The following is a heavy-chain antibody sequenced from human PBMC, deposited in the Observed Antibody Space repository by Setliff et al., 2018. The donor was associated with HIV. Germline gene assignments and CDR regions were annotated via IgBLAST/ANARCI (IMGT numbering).Heavy chain of an antibody. CDR3: VRETLYSYVDV. V-gene: IGHV4-31*02. CDR2: IYSSGTT. CDR1: GVSISRGGYY. Sequence: SETLSLTCRVSGVSISRGGYYWTWVRHHPGKALEWIGYIYSSGTTYYNPSLKGRILMSVDVSRNEFSLTLRSVIAADTAIYYCVRETLYSYVDVWGKGTTVTVSS. D-gene: IGHD3-16*01. J-gene: IGHJ6*04.